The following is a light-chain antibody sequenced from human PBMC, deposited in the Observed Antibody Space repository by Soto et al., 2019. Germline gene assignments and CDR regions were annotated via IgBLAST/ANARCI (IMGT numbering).Light chain of an antibody. CDR2: KAS. J-gene: IGKJ4*01. CDR3: QQYHSFPLT. V-gene: IGKV1-5*03. Sequence: DFQMTQSPSTLSASVGDRVTITCRASQSISSWLAWYQQKPGKAPKLLIYKASSLQSGVPSRFSGSGSGTEFTLTISGLRPDDFATYYCQQYHSFPLTFGGGTKVEIK. CDR1: QSISSW.